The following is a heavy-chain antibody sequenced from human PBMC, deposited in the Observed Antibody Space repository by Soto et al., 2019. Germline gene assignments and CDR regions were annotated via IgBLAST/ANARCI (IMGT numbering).Heavy chain of an antibody. J-gene: IGHJ4*02. V-gene: IGHV4-61*01. Sequence: QVQLQESGPRLVRPSETLSLSCTVSAGSVGSGRYYWSWIRQTPGKGLEWIASVFNSGTTYFNPSLKSRITLSVGTSRKQFSLKLQFVTAADTGVYYCAKGEPRRYFDFWGQGTLVTVSS. D-gene: IGHD3-9*01. CDR3: AKGEPRRYFDF. CDR2: VFNSGTT. CDR1: AGSVGSGRYY.